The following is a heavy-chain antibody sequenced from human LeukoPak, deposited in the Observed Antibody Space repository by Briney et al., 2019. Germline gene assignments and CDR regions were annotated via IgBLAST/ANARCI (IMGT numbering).Heavy chain of an antibody. CDR2: FTDRGGAP. V-gene: IGHV3-23*01. J-gene: IGHJ4*02. D-gene: IGHD6-19*01. CDR1: GFTLNNYA. CDR3: AKDFPSGWAIDY. Sequence: GESLRLSCAASGFTLNNYAMGWVRQAPGKGPEWVSLFTDRGGAPYFADSVKGRFTISRDNSKNTVYLQMNSRRAEDTAVYYCAKDFPSGWAIDYWGQGTLVTVSS.